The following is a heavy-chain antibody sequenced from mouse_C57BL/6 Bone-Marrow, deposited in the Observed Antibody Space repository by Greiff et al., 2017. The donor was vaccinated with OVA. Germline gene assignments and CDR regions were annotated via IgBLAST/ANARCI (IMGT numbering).Heavy chain of an antibody. CDR1: GFTFSDYY. CDR2: ISNGGGST. CDR3: ARPYYYGSPWYFDV. D-gene: IGHD1-1*01. Sequence: EVKLMESGGGLVQPGGSLKLSCAASGFTFSDYYMYWVRQTPEKRLEWVAYISNGGGSTYYPDTVKGRFTISRDNAKNTLYLQRSRLKSEDTAMYYCARPYYYGSPWYFDVWGTGTTVTVSS. J-gene: IGHJ1*03. V-gene: IGHV5-12*01.